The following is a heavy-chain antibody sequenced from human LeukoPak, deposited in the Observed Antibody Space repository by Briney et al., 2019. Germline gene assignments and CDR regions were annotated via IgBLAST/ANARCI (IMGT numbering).Heavy chain of an antibody. V-gene: IGHV4-39*01. CDR3: ARHPMRRQIVPDAIHYYMDV. J-gene: IGHJ6*03. D-gene: IGHD2-2*01. CDR2: ISYSGST. Sequence: PSETLSLTCTVSGGSITSSTDYWGWIRQPPGKGLDWIGSISYSGSTYYNPSLKSRVTISVDMSKNQFSLKLRSVTAADTAMYYCARHPMRRQIVPDAIHYYMDVWGKGTTVTISS. CDR1: GGSITSSTDY.